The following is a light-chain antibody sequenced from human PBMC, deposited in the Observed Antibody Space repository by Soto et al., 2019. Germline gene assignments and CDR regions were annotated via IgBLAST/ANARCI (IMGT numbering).Light chain of an antibody. Sequence: EIVLTQSPGTLSMSPGERATLSCRASQSIISNYLAWYQQKPGQAPRLLIYGASSRATGIPDRFSGSGSGTDFTLTISRLEGEDYAVYYCQQYGSSPRTFGQGTKVEFK. CDR1: QSIISNY. CDR2: GAS. CDR3: QQYGSSPRT. V-gene: IGKV3-20*01. J-gene: IGKJ1*01.